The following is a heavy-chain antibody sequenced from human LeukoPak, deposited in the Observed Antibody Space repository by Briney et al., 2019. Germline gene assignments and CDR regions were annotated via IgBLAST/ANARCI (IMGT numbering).Heavy chain of an antibody. D-gene: IGHD6-19*01. V-gene: IGHV1-18*01. CDR3: ARRVFSGWGYYFDY. CDR1: GYTFSRYG. Sequence: GASVKVSCKTSGYTFSRYGISWVRQAPGQGLEWMGWISAYNGNTNYAQKFQGRVTMTTDTSTSTAYMELSSLRSDDTAIYYCARRVFSGWGYYFDYWGQGTLVTVSS. J-gene: IGHJ4*02. CDR2: ISAYNGNT.